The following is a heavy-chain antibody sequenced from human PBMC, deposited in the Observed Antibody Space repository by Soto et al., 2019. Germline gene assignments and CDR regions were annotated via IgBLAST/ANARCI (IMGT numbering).Heavy chain of an antibody. CDR1: GFTFSSYG. J-gene: IGHJ5*02. V-gene: IGHV3-30*18. CDR2: ISYDGSNK. Sequence: QVQLVESGGGVVQPGRSLRLSCAASGFTFSSYGMQWVRQAPGKGLEWVAVISYDGSNKYYADSVKGRFTISRDNSKNTLYLQMNSLRAEDTAVYYCAKSVAGKAPWFDPWGPGTLVTVSS. CDR3: AKSVAGKAPWFDP. D-gene: IGHD6-19*01.